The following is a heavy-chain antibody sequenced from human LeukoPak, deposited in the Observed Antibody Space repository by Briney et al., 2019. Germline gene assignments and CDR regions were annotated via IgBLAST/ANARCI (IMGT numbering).Heavy chain of an antibody. D-gene: IGHD6-6*01. CDR2: IKQDGSEK. V-gene: IGHV3-7*01. CDR1: GFTFSRYW. J-gene: IGHJ4*02. CDR3: ARESFAARWD. Sequence: GGSLRLSCAASGFTFSRYWMSWVRQAPGKGLEWVANIKQDGSEKDYVDSVKGRFTISRDNAKNSLYLQMNSLTAEDTAVYYCARESFAARWDWGQGTPVTVSS.